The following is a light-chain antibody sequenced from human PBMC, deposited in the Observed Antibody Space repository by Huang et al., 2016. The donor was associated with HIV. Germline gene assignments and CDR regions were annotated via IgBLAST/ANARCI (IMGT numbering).Light chain of an antibody. Sequence: EVVLTQSPGTLSLSPGKRVALSCRASATIASNYLAWYRQSPGQAPRLLIYGASNRAADTPDRFSGSGSGTDFTLTITKREPEDSAVYYCQQYGTSPLTFGQGTRVEIK. CDR2: GAS. J-gene: IGKJ1*01. CDR1: ATIASNY. CDR3: QQYGTSPLT. V-gene: IGKV3-20*01.